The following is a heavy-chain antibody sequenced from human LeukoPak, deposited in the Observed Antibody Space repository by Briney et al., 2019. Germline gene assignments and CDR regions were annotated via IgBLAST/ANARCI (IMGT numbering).Heavy chain of an antibody. V-gene: IGHV1-69*13. Sequence: ASVKVSCKASGGTFSSYAISWVRQAPGQGLEWMGGIIPIFGTANYAQKFQGRVTITADESTSTAYMELGSLRSEDTAVYYCARDGEVPAATAFGYWGQGTLVTVSS. CDR3: ARDGEVPAATAFGY. CDR1: GGTFSSYA. CDR2: IIPIFGTA. J-gene: IGHJ4*02. D-gene: IGHD2-2*01.